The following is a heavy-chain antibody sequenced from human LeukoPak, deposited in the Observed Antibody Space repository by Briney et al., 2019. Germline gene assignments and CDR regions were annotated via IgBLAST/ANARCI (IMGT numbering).Heavy chain of an antibody. D-gene: IGHD6-19*01. CDR3: ARGLTLRIAVAGSY. CDR1: GGSFSGYY. J-gene: IGHJ4*02. V-gene: IGHV4-34*01. CDR2: INHSGST. Sequence: SETLSLTCAVYGGSFSGYYWSWIRQPPGKGLEWIGEINHSGSTNYNPSLKSRVTISVDTSKNQFSLKLSSVTAADTAVYYCARGLTLRIAVAGSYWGQGTLATVSS.